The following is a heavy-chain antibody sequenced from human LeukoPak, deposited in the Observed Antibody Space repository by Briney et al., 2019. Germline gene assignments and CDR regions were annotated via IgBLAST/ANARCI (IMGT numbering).Heavy chain of an antibody. Sequence: SETLSLTCTVSGGSISSSSHYWGWIRQPPGKGLEWIGSIYYSGSTYYNPSLKSRVTISVDTSKNQFSLKLSSVTAADTAVYDCARHHIAVGYFDYWGPGTLVTVSS. D-gene: IGHD6-19*01. CDR1: GGSISSSSHY. J-gene: IGHJ4*02. V-gene: IGHV4-39*01. CDR3: ARHHIAVGYFDY. CDR2: IYYSGST.